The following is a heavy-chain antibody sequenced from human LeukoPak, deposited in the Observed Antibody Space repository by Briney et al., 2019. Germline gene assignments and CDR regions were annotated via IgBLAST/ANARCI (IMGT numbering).Heavy chain of an antibody. CDR3: AKGRAGANGYYYYGMDV. CDR2: IKQDGSEK. J-gene: IGHJ6*02. D-gene: IGHD1-26*01. V-gene: IGHV3-7*01. Sequence: GGSLRLSCAASGFTFSSYWMSWVRQAPGKGLEWVANIKQDGSEKYYVDSVKGRFTISRDNSKNTLYLQMNSLRTEDTAVYYCAKGRAGANGYYYYGMDVWGQGTTVTVSS. CDR1: GFTFSSYW.